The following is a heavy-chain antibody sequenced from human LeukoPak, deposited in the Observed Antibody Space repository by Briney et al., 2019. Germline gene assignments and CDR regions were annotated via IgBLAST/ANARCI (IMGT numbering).Heavy chain of an antibody. CDR2: IFSSGST. CDR3: ARDDSPITTGTTFAY. D-gene: IGHD4-11*01. J-gene: IGHJ4*02. Sequence: SETLSLTCTVSRGSISGYYLSWIRQPAGKGLEWIGRIFSSGSTNYNPSLKRRLTMSVDTSKKQFSLKLRSVTAADTAVYYCARDDSPITTGTTFAYWGQGTVVAVSS. V-gene: IGHV4-4*07. CDR1: RGSISGYY.